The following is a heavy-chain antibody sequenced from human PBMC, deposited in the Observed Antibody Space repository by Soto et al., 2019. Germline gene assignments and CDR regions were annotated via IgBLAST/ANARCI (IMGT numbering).Heavy chain of an antibody. CDR1: GYTFTSYY. CDR2: INPSGGST. Sequence: ASVKVSCKASGYTFTSYYMHWVRQAPGQGLEWMGIINPSGGSTSYAQKFQGRVTMTRDTSTSTVYMELSSLRSEDTAVYYCASASVNWHYPLFYYYYGMDVWGQGTTVTVSS. J-gene: IGHJ6*02. D-gene: IGHD1-7*01. V-gene: IGHV1-46*01. CDR3: ASASVNWHYPLFYYYYGMDV.